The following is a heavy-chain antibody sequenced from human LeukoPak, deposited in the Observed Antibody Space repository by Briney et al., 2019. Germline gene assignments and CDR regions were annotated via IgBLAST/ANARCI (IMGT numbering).Heavy chain of an antibody. D-gene: IGHD2-2*01. J-gene: IGHJ6*02. Sequence: ASVKVSCKASGYTFTSYGISWVRQAPGQGLEWMGWVSTYNGNTNYAHNLQGRVTMTTDTSTSTAYMELRSLRSDDTAVYYCARESAPYCSSTSCSSYYYYYGMDVWGQGTTVTVSS. CDR2: VSTYNGNT. CDR1: GYTFTSYG. CDR3: ARESAPYCSSTSCSSYYYYYGMDV. V-gene: IGHV1-18*01.